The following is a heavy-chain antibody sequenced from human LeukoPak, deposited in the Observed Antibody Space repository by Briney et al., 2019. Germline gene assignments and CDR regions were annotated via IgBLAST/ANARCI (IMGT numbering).Heavy chain of an antibody. CDR2: IYHSGMT. CDR1: GFSISNGYF. V-gene: IGHV4-38-2*01. CDR3: ARAGPVKWNYYYMDV. Sequence: SETLSLTCGVSGFSISNGYFWAWIRQSPGKGLEWIGSIYHSGMTYYNPSLKSQFSIEVDTSKNQFSLKMRSATAADTAVYFCARAGPVKWNYYYMDVWGKGTTVTVSS. J-gene: IGHJ6*03. D-gene: IGHD1-26*01.